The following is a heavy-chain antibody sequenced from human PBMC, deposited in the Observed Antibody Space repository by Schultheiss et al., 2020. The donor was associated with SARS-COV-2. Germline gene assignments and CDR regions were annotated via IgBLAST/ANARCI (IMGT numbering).Heavy chain of an antibody. CDR1: AFTFSSYS. CDR3: ARARGSGWTPHFGY. J-gene: IGHJ4*02. CDR2: ISTSSSYI. Sequence: GGSLRLSCAASAFTFSSYSINWVRQAPGKGLAWVSSISTSSSYIYYADSVKGRFTISRDNSKNTLSLLMSTLRAEDTAVYYCARARGSGWTPHFGYWGQGTLVTVSS. V-gene: IGHV3-21*04. D-gene: IGHD6-19*01.